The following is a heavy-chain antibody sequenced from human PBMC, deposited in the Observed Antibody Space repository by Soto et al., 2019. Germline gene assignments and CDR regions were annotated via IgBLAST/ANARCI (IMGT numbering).Heavy chain of an antibody. J-gene: IGHJ6*02. Sequence: ASVKVSCKASGYTFTGYYMHWARQAPGQGLEWMGWINPNSGGTNYAQKFQGWVTMTRDTSISTAYMELSRLRSDDTAVYYCAREEGGIAAAGTWYYYGMDVWGQGTTVTVSS. D-gene: IGHD6-13*01. V-gene: IGHV1-2*04. CDR2: INPNSGGT. CDR3: AREEGGIAAAGTWYYYGMDV. CDR1: GYTFTGYY.